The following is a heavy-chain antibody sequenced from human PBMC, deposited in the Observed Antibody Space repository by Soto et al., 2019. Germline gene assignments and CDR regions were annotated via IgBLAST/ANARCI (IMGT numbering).Heavy chain of an antibody. Sequence: GGSLRLSCAASGFTFSSYSMNWVRQAPGKGLEWVSSISSSSSYIYYADSVKGRFTISRDNAKNSLYLQMNSLRAEDTAVYYCARDRHSKGYYDILTGYYLGKDAFDIWGQGTMVPVSS. V-gene: IGHV3-21*01. CDR2: ISSSSSYI. J-gene: IGHJ3*02. CDR3: ARDRHSKGYYDILTGYYLGKDAFDI. CDR1: GFTFSSYS. D-gene: IGHD3-9*01.